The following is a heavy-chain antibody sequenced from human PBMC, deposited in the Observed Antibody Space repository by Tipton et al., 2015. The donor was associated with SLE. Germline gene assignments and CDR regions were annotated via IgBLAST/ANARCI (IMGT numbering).Heavy chain of an antibody. CDR2: IYYSGST. V-gene: IGHV4-39*07. CDR1: GGSISSSHYY. J-gene: IGHJ5*02. D-gene: IGHD1-26*01. CDR3: ARDQLVGVTGGFDP. Sequence: TLSLTCTVSGGSISSSHYYWGWIRQPPGKGLEWIGSIYYSGSTYYNPSLKSRVTISVDTSKNQFSLKVTSVTAADTAVYYCARDQLVGVTGGFDPWGQGTLVTVSS.